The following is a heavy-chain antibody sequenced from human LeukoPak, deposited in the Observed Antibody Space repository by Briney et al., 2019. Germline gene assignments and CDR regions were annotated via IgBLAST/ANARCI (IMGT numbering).Heavy chain of an antibody. CDR3: ARSYNWFDP. CDR1: GGPISSSSYY. Sequence: SETLSLTCTVSGGPISSSSYYWGWIRQPPGKGLEWIGSIYYSGSTYYNPSLKSRITISVDTSKNQFSLKLSSVTAADTSVYHCARSYNWFDPWGQGTLVTASS. J-gene: IGHJ5*02. V-gene: IGHV4-39*01. CDR2: IYYSGST.